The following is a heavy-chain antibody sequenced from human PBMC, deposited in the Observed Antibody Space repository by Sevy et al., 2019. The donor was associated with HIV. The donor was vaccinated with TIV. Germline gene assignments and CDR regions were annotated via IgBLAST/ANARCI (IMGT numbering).Heavy chain of an antibody. D-gene: IGHD3-3*01. V-gene: IGHV1-2*06. CDR3: ARRYDFWSSYYGFDY. CDR2: INPNSGGT. J-gene: IGHJ4*02. CDR1: GYTFTDYY. Sequence: ASVKVSCKTSGYTFTDYYMHWVRQAPGQGLEWMGRINPNSGGTNYRQKFEGRVTMTRDTSISTAYMELNRLTSDDTAVYYCARRYDFWSSYYGFDYRGQGTLVTVSS.